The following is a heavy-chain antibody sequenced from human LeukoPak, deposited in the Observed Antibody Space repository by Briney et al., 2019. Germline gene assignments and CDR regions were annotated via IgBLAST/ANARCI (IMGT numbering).Heavy chain of an antibody. Sequence: GGSLRLSCAASGFTFSSYTMNWVRQPPGKGLEWVSNIGTSSTTIYYADSVKGRFTISRDSAKNSLYLQMNSLRADDTAVYYCARFAAGGSYYYYMDVWGKGTTVTVSS. V-gene: IGHV3-48*01. CDR2: IGTSSTTI. J-gene: IGHJ6*03. D-gene: IGHD6-25*01. CDR1: GFTFSSYT. CDR3: ARFAAGGSYYYYMDV.